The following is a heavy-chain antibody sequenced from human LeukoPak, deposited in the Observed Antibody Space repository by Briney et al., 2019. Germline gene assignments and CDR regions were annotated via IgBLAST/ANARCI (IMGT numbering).Heavy chain of an antibody. CDR3: AKGGSSGSYHYFDY. J-gene: IGHJ4*02. CDR2: IKQDGSEK. D-gene: IGHD6-19*01. Sequence: GGSLRLSCAASGFTFNNYWMSWARQTPGKGLEWVANIKQDGSEKYYVDSVKGRFTISRDNAKTSLYLQMNSLRAEDTAFYYCAKGGSSGSYHYFDYWGQGTLVTVSS. CDR1: GFTFNNYW. V-gene: IGHV3-7*03.